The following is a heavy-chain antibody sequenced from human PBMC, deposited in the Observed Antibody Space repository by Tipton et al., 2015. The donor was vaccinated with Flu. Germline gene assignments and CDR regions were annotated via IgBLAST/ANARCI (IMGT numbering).Heavy chain of an antibody. J-gene: IGHJ4*02. Sequence: TLSHTCTVSSGSIRSTNYFCAWIRQPPGKRLELIGRVYPSGTTYYNPSLKSRVTISVDTSKSQFSLMLRSVTAADTAAYYCARLSYYDVDLKNFYFDYWGQGALVTVSS. V-gene: IGHV4-39*01. CDR1: SGSIRSTNYF. D-gene: IGHD3-10*02. CDR3: ARLSYYDVDLKNFYFDY. CDR2: VYPSGTT.